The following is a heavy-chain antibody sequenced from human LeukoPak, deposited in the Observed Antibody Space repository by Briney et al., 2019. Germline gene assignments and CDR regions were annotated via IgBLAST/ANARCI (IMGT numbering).Heavy chain of an antibody. Sequence: KPSETLSLTCTVSGGSISSYYWSWIRQPPGKGLEWIGYIYYSGSTNYNPSLKSRVTISVDTSKNQFSLKLSSVTAADTAVYYCARLTYVWGSYRYPDAFDIWGQGTMVTVSS. CDR1: GGSISSYY. V-gene: IGHV4-59*12. J-gene: IGHJ3*02. D-gene: IGHD3-16*02. CDR3: ARLTYVWGSYRYPDAFDI. CDR2: IYYSGST.